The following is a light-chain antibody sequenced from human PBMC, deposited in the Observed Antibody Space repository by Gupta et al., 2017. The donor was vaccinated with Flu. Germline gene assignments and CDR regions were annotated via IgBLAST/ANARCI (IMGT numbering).Light chain of an antibody. J-gene: IGKJ1*01. CDR2: KAS. Sequence: PSLLSASVGDRVTITCRASQGISSWLAWYQQKPGKAPKVLIYKASTLDRGVPSRFSGSGSGTEFTLTISSLQPDDFATYYCQHYNSYPWTFGQGTKVEIK. CDR3: QHYNSYPWT. CDR1: QGISSW. V-gene: IGKV1-5*03.